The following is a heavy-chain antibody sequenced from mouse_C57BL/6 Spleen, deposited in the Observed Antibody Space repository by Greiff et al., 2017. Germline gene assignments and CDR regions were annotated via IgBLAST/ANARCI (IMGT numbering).Heavy chain of an antibody. J-gene: IGHJ2*01. D-gene: IGHD3-2*02. CDR2: INPSSGYT. CDR1: GYTFTSYT. Sequence: VQLQQSGAELARPGASVKMSCKASGYTFTSYTMHWVKQRPGQGLEWIGYINPSSGYTKYNQKFKDKATLTADKSSSTAYMQLSSLTSEDSAVYYCAREGQLRLDYWGQGTTLTVSS. CDR3: AREGQLRLDY. V-gene: IGHV1-4*01.